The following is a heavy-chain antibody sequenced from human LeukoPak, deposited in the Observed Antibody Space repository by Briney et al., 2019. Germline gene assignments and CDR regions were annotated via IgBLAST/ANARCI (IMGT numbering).Heavy chain of an antibody. J-gene: IGHJ4*02. V-gene: IGHV3-23*01. D-gene: IGHD1-1*01. Sequence: GGPLRLSCAASGFTFSTYAMSWVRHAPGKGLGWVSAISGSGGSTYYADSVKGRFTISRDNSKNTLYLQMNSLRAEDTAVYYCAKTKTGTTLAYYFDYWGQGTLVTVSS. CDR2: ISGSGGST. CDR1: GFTFSTYA. CDR3: AKTKTGTTLAYYFDY.